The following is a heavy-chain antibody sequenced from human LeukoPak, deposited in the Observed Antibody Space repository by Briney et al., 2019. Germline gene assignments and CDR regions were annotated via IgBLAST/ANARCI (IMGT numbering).Heavy chain of an antibody. CDR3: ARAMTTVTVTGRYNWFDP. V-gene: IGHV3-33*05. D-gene: IGHD4-11*01. Sequence: GGSLRLSCAASEFTFSTYGMHWVRQAPGKGLEWVAVISYDGSNKYYADSVKGRFTISRDNSKNTLYLQMNSLRVEDTAVYYCARAMTTVTVTGRYNWFDPWGQGTLVTVSS. CDR1: EFTFSTYG. J-gene: IGHJ5*02. CDR2: ISYDGSNK.